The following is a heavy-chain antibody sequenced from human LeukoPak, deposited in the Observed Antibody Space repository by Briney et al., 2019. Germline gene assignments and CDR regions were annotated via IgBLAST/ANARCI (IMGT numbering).Heavy chain of an antibody. CDR3: AWHSSGWFGRHYYYGMGV. V-gene: IGHV3-23*01. Sequence: GGSLRLSCAASGFTFSSYAMSWVRQAPGKGLEWVSAISGSGGSTYYADSVKGRFTISRDNSKNTLYLQMNSLRAEDTAVYYCAWHSSGWFGRHYYYGMGVWGQGTTVTVSS. CDR1: GFTFSSYA. D-gene: IGHD6-19*01. J-gene: IGHJ6*02. CDR2: ISGSGGST.